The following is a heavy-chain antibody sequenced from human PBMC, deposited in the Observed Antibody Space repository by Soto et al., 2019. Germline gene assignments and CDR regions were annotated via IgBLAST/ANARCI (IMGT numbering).Heavy chain of an antibody. CDR2: MWSDGNKQ. Sequence: QEQLVESGGGVVQSGGSLRLSCTASGFTFSHYGMHWDRQAPGKGLEWVAVMWSDGNKQHYADSVKGRFAVYRDTSKNALYLYMYSLRAEDTAVYYCARYMGFYSYDYWGQGTLVTVSS. CDR1: GFTFSHYG. V-gene: IGHV3-33*01. J-gene: IGHJ4*02. D-gene: IGHD1-26*01. CDR3: ARYMGFYSYDY.